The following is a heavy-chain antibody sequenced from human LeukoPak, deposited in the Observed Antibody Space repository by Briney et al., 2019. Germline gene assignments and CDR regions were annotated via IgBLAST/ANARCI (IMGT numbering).Heavy chain of an antibody. J-gene: IGHJ3*02. Sequence: GESLKISCKGTGYRFTSYWIAWVRQMPGKGLEWMGIIYPIDSHTTYSPSFQGQVTISVDESTTTAYLQWSSLKASDTAMYYCARQYYDSRDAFDIWGQGTMVTVSS. D-gene: IGHD3-22*01. CDR3: ARQYYDSRDAFDI. CDR2: IYPIDSHT. CDR1: GYRFTSYW. V-gene: IGHV5-51*01.